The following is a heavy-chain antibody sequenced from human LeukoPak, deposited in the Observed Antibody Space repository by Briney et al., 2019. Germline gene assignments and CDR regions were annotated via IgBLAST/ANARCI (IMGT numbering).Heavy chain of an antibody. CDR1: GFTFTNYA. CDR3: TRGSTSTWYDY. J-gene: IGHJ4*02. V-gene: IGHV3-23*01. CDR2: IGGSGNNI. D-gene: IGHD6-13*01. Sequence: GGSLRLSCAASGFTFTNYAMSWVRQAPGKGLEWVSLIGGSGNNIYYAESVKGRFTISRDNSKNPLYLQMNSLRAEDTAVYYCTRGSTSTWYDYRGQGILVTVSS.